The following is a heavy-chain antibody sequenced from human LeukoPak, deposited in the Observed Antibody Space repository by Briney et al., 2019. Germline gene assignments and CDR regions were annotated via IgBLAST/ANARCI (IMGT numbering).Heavy chain of an antibody. CDR3: AKGSSGYYFSGVDY. J-gene: IGHJ4*02. CDR1: GFTVSTNY. Sequence: GSLRLSCAASGFTVSTNYMTWVRQAPGKGLEWVSVIYSGGSTFYADSVKGRFTISRDNAKNTLYLQMNSLRAEDTAVYYCAKGSSGYYFSGVDYWGQGTLVTVSS. CDR2: IYSGGST. D-gene: IGHD3-22*01. V-gene: IGHV3-66*01.